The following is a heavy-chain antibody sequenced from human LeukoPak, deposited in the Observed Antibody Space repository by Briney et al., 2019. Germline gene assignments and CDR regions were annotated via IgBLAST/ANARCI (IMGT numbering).Heavy chain of an antibody. CDR3: AKDSYGSGSIVNAFDI. CDR1: GFTFDDYA. D-gene: IGHD3-10*01. V-gene: IGHV3-9*01. J-gene: IGHJ3*02. Sequence: PGGSLRLSCAASGFTFDDYAMHWVRQAPGKGLEWVSGISWNSGSIGYADSVKGRFTTSRDNAKNSLYLQMNSLRAEDTALYYCAKDSYGSGSIVNAFDIWGQGTMVTVSS. CDR2: ISWNSGSI.